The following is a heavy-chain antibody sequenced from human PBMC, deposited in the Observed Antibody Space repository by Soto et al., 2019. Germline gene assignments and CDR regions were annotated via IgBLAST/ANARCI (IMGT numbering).Heavy chain of an antibody. J-gene: IGHJ4*02. CDR3: AKDRSEAGYCDY. V-gene: IGHV3-43*01. CDR1: GFTFDDYT. CDR2: ISWDGGST. Sequence: EVQLVESGGVVVQPGGSLRLSCAASGFTFDDYTMHWVRQAPGKGLEWVSLISWDGGSTYYADSVKGRFTISRDNSKNSLYRQMNSLRTEDTALYYCAKDRSEAGYCDYWGQGTLVTVSS. D-gene: IGHD1-26*01.